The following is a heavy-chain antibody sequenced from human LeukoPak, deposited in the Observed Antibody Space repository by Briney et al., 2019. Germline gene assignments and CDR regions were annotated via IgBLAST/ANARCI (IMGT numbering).Heavy chain of an antibody. Sequence: GGSLRLSCAASGFTFSSYEMNWVRQAPGKGLEWVSYISSSGSTIYYADSVKGRFTISRDNAKSSLYLQMHSLRAEDTAVYYCARGEDTAMIDYWGQGTLVTVSS. CDR2: ISSSGSTI. CDR3: ARGEDTAMIDY. D-gene: IGHD5-18*01. J-gene: IGHJ4*02. V-gene: IGHV3-48*03. CDR1: GFTFSSYE.